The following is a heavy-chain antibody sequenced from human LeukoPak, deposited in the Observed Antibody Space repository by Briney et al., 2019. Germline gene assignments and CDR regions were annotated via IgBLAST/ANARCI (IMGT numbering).Heavy chain of an antibody. CDR3: ARVGLAAAGYYYYYYMDV. CDR2: IKQDGSEK. D-gene: IGHD6-13*01. J-gene: IGHJ6*03. CDR1: GFTFSSYW. Sequence: GGSLRLSCAASGFTFSSYWMSWVRQAPGKGLEWVANIKQDGSEKYYVDSVKGRFTISRDNAKNSLYLQMNSLRAEDTAVYYCARVGLAAAGYYYYYYMDVWGKGTTVTVSS. V-gene: IGHV3-7*01.